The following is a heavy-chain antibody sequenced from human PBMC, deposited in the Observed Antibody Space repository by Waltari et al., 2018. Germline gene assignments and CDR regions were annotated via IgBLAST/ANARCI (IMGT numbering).Heavy chain of an antibody. V-gene: IGHV4-31*03. Sequence: QVQLQESGPGLVKPSQALSLTCPVSDGSINSAASYWSWIRHHPGKGLEYIGYIYHSGSTYYKSSLRSRLSMSIDTSQNQFSLRLTSMTPADTAVYYCVRDRGYGGKSGLFDSWGQGIQVTVSP. CDR2: IYHSGST. D-gene: IGHD2-15*01. J-gene: IGHJ4*02. CDR3: VRDRGYGGKSGLFDS. CDR1: DGSINSAASY.